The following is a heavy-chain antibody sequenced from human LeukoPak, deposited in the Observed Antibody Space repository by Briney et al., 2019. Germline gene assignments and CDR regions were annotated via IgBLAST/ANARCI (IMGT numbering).Heavy chain of an antibody. CDR1: GASISGYY. CDR2: MYYSGGT. Sequence: DPSETLSLTCRVSGASISGYYWSWIRQPPGKGLEWIGHMYYSGGTTYNPSLKSRVSISLDTSKKHFSLKLSSVTVADTAVYYCAGTGPFFDYWSQGTLVTVSS. J-gene: IGHJ4*02. CDR3: AGTGPFFDY. V-gene: IGHV4-59*01. D-gene: IGHD7-27*01.